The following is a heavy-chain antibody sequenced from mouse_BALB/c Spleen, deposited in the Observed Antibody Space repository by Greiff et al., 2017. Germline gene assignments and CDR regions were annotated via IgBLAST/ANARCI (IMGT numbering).Heavy chain of an antibody. CDR3: TFYGNYGFAY. CDR2: IDPYDSET. Sequence: QVQLQQPGAELVRPGASVKLSCKASGYTFTSYWMNWVKQRPEQGLEWIGRIDPYDSETHYNQKFKSKATLTVDKPSSTAYMQLISLTSEDSAVYYCTFYGNYGFAYWGEGTLVTVSA. J-gene: IGHJ3*01. CDR1: GYTFTSYW. D-gene: IGHD2-10*01. V-gene: IGHV1-74*01.